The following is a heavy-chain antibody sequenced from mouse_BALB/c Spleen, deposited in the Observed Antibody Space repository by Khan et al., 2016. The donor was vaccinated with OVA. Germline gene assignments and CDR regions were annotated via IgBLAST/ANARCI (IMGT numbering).Heavy chain of an antibody. CDR3: ARFGNHWYCDV. CDR2: ILPGRGST. Sequence: QVQLQQSGAELMKPGASMKISCKATGYTFSTYWTEWVKQRPGHGLEWIGEILPGRGSTNYNEKFKGKATFTADTSSNTAHMHLSSLTSEDSAVYYCARFGNHWYCDVWGAGTTVTVSS. J-gene: IGHJ1*01. D-gene: IGHD2-1*01. V-gene: IGHV1-9*01. CDR1: GYTFSTYW.